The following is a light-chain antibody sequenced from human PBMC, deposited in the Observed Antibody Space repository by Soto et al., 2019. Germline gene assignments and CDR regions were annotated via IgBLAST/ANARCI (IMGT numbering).Light chain of an antibody. CDR1: QDIDSW. V-gene: IGKV1-12*01. Sequence: QMTHSPSSLCAAVGGTVTTTCRASQDIDSWLAWYQQKPGKAPKLLIYAASSLQSGVPSRFSGSGSGTDFTFTISSLQPEDFATYYCQQGSSFPWTFGQGTKVDIK. CDR2: AAS. J-gene: IGKJ1*01. CDR3: QQGSSFPWT.